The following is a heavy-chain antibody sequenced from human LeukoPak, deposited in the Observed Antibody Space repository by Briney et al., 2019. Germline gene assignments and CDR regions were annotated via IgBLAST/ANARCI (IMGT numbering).Heavy chain of an antibody. D-gene: IGHD4-17*01. CDR1: GFTFSSYS. J-gene: IGHJ4*02. CDR2: ISSSSSYI. CDR3: ARDTHTVTTFRYFDY. Sequence: GGSLRLSCAASGFTFSSYSMNWVPQAPGKGLEWVSSISSSSSYIYYADSVKGRFTISRDNAKNSLYLQMNSLRAEDTAVYYCARDTHTVTTFRYFDYWGQGTLVTVSS. V-gene: IGHV3-21*01.